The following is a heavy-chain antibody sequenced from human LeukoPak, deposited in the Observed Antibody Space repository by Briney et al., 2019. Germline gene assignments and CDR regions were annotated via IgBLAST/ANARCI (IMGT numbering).Heavy chain of an antibody. CDR1: GFTFSDYY. J-gene: IGHJ6*02. D-gene: IGHD2/OR15-2a*01. CDR3: GRLNTLNIGGMDV. V-gene: IGHV3-11*03. Sequence: PGGSLRLSCAASGFTFSDYYMSWIRQAPGKGLEWVSYISSSGSYTNYADSVKGRFTISRDNAKNSLYLQMNSLRAEDTAVYYCGRLNTLNIGGMDVWGQGTTVTVSS. CDR2: ISSSGSYT.